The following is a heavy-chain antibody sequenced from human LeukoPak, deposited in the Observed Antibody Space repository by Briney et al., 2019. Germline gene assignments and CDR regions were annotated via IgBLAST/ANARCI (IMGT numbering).Heavy chain of an antibody. V-gene: IGHV3-23*01. Sequence: GGSLRLSCTASGFTFSSYTMTWVRQAPGKGLKWVSTITTGDGNTYYADSVKGRFTVSRDDSKNTLYLQMYSLRAEDTAFYYCARVTSRDPLHYWGQGTLVTVSS. CDR3: ARVTSRDPLHY. CDR2: ITTGDGNT. J-gene: IGHJ4*02. CDR1: GFTFSSYT. D-gene: IGHD2-21*02.